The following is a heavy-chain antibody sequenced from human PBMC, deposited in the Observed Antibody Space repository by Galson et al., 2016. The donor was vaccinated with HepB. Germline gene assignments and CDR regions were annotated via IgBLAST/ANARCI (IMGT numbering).Heavy chain of an antibody. D-gene: IGHD6-19*01. CDR1: GFSLSTYGEG. CDR2: IYWDDDK. J-gene: IGHJ4*02. V-gene: IGHV2-5*02. Sequence: PALVKPTQTLTLTCTFSGFSLSTYGEGVGWIRQPPGKALEWLALIYWDDDKRYSPSLMSRLTVTKDTSANQVVLRVTNMDRVDTGTYFCAHYRLLPEQGIAVAFDFWGQGALVAVSS. CDR3: AHYRLLPEQGIAVAFDF.